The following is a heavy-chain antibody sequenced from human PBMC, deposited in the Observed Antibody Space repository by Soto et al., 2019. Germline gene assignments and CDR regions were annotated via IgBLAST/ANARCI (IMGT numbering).Heavy chain of an antibody. CDR2: INHSGST. CDR3: ARVLRTNFFGSGSYYMPYFDY. CDR1: GGSCSGYY. D-gene: IGHD3-10*01. Sequence: SETLSLTCAVYGGSCSGYYWSWIRQPPGKGLEWIGEINHSGSTNYNPSLKSRVTISVDTSKNQFSLKLSSVTAADTDVYYCARVLRTNFFGSGSYYMPYFDYWGPGILLTV. V-gene: IGHV4-34*01. J-gene: IGHJ4*02.